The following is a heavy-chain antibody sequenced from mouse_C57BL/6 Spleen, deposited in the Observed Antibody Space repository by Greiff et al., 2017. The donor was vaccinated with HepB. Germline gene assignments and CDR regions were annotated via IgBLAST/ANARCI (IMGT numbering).Heavy chain of an antibody. Sequence: VQLQQSGAELVKPGASVKMSCKASGYTFTTYPIEWMKQNHGKSLEWIGNFHPYNDDTKYNEKFKGKATLTVEKSSSTVYLEISRVTSDDSAVYYCARRYDGSSYGYFDVWGTGTTVTVSS. J-gene: IGHJ1*03. CDR1: GYTFTTYP. V-gene: IGHV1-47*01. CDR3: ARRYDGSSYGYFDV. CDR2: FHPYNDDT. D-gene: IGHD1-1*01.